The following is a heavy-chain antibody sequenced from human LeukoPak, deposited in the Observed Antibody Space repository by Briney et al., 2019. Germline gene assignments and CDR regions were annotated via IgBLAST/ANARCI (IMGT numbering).Heavy chain of an antibody. CDR3: ARAAYDSGGYDAFDI. CDR2: IWYDGSNR. V-gene: IGHV3-33*01. CDR1: GFSFRNYG. J-gene: IGHJ3*02. D-gene: IGHD3-22*01. Sequence: GGSLRLSCAASGFSFRNYGMHCGRQAPGKGLEWVTVIWYDGSNRYYADSVKGRFTISRDNSKNTLSLQMNSLRAEDTAVYYCARAAYDSGGYDAFDIWGQGTMVTVSS.